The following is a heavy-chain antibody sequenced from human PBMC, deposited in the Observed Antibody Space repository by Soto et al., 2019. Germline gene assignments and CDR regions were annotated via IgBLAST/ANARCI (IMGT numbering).Heavy chain of an antibody. Sequence: QAGGSLRLSCAASGFPFSMFAMNWVRQAPGKGLEWVSGIRGSGGGTYYADSVKGRFTISRDDSRNMLYLEMNTLRGEDTAVYYCVMQHGAYNAYEGYFDYWGQGTLVTVSS. D-gene: IGHD5-12*01. J-gene: IGHJ4*02. CDR3: VMQHGAYNAYEGYFDY. V-gene: IGHV3-23*01. CDR1: GFPFSMFA. CDR2: IRGSGGGT.